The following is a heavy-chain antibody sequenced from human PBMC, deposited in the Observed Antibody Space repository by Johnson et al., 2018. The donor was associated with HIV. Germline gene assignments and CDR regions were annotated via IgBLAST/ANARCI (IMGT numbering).Heavy chain of an antibody. CDR3: AKDGEYSSPGAFDI. Sequence: VQLVESGGGLIQPGGSLRLSCAASGFTVSSNYMSWVRQPPGKGLEWVSVIYSGGNTYYADSVKGRFTISRDNSKNTLYLQMNSLRAEDTAVYYCAKDGEYSSPGAFDIWGQGTMVTVSS. D-gene: IGHD6-6*01. J-gene: IGHJ3*02. V-gene: IGHV3-53*01. CDR1: GFTVSSNY. CDR2: IYSGGNT.